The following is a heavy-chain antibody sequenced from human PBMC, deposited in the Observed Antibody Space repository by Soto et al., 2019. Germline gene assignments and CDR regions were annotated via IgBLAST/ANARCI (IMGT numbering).Heavy chain of an antibody. CDR1: GGTFSSYA. V-gene: IGHV1-69*13. CDR2: IIPIFGTA. Sequence: ASVKVSCKASGGTFSSYAISWVRQAPGQGLEWMGGIIPIFGTANYAQKFQGRVTITADESTSTAYMELSSLRSEDTAVYYCARVEAVAGGPSYYYGMDVWGQGTTVTVSS. J-gene: IGHJ6*02. D-gene: IGHD6-19*01. CDR3: ARVEAVAGGPSYYYGMDV.